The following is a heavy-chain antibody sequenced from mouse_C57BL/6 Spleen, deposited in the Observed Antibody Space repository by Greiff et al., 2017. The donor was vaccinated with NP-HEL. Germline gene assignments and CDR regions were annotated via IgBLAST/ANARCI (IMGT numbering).Heavy chain of an antibody. Sequence: GGGLVQPKGSLKLSCAASGFSFNTYAMNWVRQAPGKGLEWVARIRSKSNNYATYYADSVKDRFTISRDDSESMLYLQMNNLKTEDTAMYYGVRHRGNYDYAMDYWGQGTSVTVSS. CDR1: GFSFNTYA. J-gene: IGHJ4*01. V-gene: IGHV10-1*01. CDR3: VRHRGNYDYAMDY. D-gene: IGHD2-1*01. CDR2: IRSKSNNYAT.